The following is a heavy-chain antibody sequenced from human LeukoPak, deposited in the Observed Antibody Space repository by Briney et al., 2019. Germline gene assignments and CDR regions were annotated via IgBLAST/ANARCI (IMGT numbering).Heavy chain of an antibody. J-gene: IGHJ4*02. CDR1: GYIFTDYY. Sequence: ASVKVSCKTSGYIFTDYYIHWVQQAPGQGLEWMGILNSSGGSTTYAQKFQGRITMTRDASTSTVYMELRSLRSEDTAVYYCARDRWELPYYFDYWGQGTLVTVSS. V-gene: IGHV1-46*01. CDR2: LNSSGGST. D-gene: IGHD1-26*01. CDR3: ARDRWELPYYFDY.